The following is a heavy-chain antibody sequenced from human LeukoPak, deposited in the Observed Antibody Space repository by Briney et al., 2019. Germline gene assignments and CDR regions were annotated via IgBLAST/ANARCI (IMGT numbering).Heavy chain of an antibody. CDR3: ARDYLNNWFDP. J-gene: IGHJ5*02. V-gene: IGHV1-2*02. CDR1: GYTFTGHY. CDR2: INPNSGGT. D-gene: IGHD2/OR15-2a*01. Sequence: ASVKVSCKASGYTFTGHYMHWVRQARGQGLEWMGWINPNSGGTNYAQKFQGRVTMTRDTSISTAYMELSSLTSDDTAVFYCARDYLNNWFDPWGQGTLVTVSS.